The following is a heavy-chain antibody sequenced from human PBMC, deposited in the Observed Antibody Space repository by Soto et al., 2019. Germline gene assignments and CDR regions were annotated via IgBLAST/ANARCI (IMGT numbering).Heavy chain of an antibody. CDR1: GFTVSSNY. J-gene: IGHJ4*02. V-gene: IGHV3-66*01. D-gene: IGHD3-9*01. Sequence: EVQLVESGGGLVQPGWSLRLSCAASGFTVSSNYMSWVRQAPGKGLEWVSVIYSGGSTYYADSVKGRFTISRDNSKNTLYLQMNSLGAEDTAVYYCASYDYDILTGYVDYWGQGTLVTVSS. CDR3: ASYDYDILTGYVDY. CDR2: IYSGGST.